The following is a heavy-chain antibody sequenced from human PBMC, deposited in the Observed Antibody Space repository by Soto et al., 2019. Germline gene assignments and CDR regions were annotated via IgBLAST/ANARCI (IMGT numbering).Heavy chain of an antibody. CDR3: AKVPAYDYVWGTYYYFDY. D-gene: IGHD3-16*01. Sequence: GGSLRLSCAASGFAFSNYAMSWVRQASGKGLEWVSSISGGGGSTYYADSVKGRFTISRDNSKNTLYLQMNSLRAEDTAVYYCAKVPAYDYVWGTYYYFDYWGLGALVTVSS. CDR1: GFAFSNYA. J-gene: IGHJ4*02. CDR2: ISGGGGST. V-gene: IGHV3-23*01.